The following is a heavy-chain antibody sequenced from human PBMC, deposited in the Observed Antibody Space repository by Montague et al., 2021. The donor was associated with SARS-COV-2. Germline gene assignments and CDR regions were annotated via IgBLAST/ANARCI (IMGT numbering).Heavy chain of an antibody. CDR1: GFTFSSYA. V-gene: IGHV3-30-3*01. J-gene: IGHJ4*02. CDR2: ISYDGSNK. D-gene: IGHD3-16*02. CDR3: ARGRGSYRSDFDY. Sequence: SLRLSCAASGFTFSSYAMHWVRQAPGKRLEWVAVISYDGSNKYYADSVKGRFTISRDNSKNTLYLQMNSLRAEDTAVYYCARGRGSYRSDFDYWGQGTLVTVSS.